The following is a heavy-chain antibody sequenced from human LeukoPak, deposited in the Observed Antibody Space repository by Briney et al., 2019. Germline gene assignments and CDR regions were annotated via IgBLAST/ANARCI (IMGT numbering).Heavy chain of an antibody. J-gene: IGHJ6*03. CDR1: GFTFDDYG. Sequence: GGSLRLSCAASGFTFDDYGMSWVRQAPGKGLEWVSGINWNGGRTGYADSVKGRFTISRDNRKNSLYLQMNSLRAEDTALYHCARGSGRYYYYYYMDVWGKGTTVTISS. CDR3: ARGSGRYYYYYYMDV. V-gene: IGHV3-20*01. CDR2: INWNGGRT. D-gene: IGHD3-10*01.